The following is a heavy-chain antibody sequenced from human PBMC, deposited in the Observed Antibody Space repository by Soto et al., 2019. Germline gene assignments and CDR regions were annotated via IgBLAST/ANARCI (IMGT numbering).Heavy chain of an antibody. CDR1: GYTFTRYG. CDR2: ISAYNGNT. V-gene: IGHV1-18*04. J-gene: IGHJ6*02. CDR3: ARVGSNYDILTGLYGMDV. Sequence: ASVKVSCKASGYTFTRYGISWVRQAPGQGLEWMGWISAYNGNTNYAQKLQGRVTMTTDTSTSTAYMELRSLRSDDTAVYYCARVGSNYDILTGLYGMDVWGQGTTVTVSS. D-gene: IGHD3-9*01.